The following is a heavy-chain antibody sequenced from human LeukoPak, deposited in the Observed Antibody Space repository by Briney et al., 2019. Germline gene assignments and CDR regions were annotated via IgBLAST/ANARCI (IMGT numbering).Heavy chain of an antibody. CDR3: AKLTGRIAGAYFDY. D-gene: IGHD6-19*01. CDR2: IGGSGGST. Sequence: GALRLSCAASGFSFSSYAMSWVRQAPGKGLEWVSAIGGSGGSTYHADSVKGRFTISRDNSKNTLDQQMSSLRAEDTAVYYCAKLTGRIAGAYFDYWGQGTLVTVSS. CDR1: GFSFSSYA. V-gene: IGHV3-23*01. J-gene: IGHJ4*02.